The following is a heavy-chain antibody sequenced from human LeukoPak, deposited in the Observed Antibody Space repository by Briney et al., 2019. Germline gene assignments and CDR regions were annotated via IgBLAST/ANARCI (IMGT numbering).Heavy chain of an antibody. Sequence: SVKVSCKASGYTFTSYPINWVRQAPGQGLEWMGWIIPILGTAKYAQKFQGRVTITADESTSTAYMELSSLRSEDTAVYYCARWAENYYDSSGYTKPDDYWGQGTLVTVSS. J-gene: IGHJ4*02. D-gene: IGHD3-22*01. V-gene: IGHV1-69*11. CDR2: IIPILGTA. CDR3: ARWAENYYDSSGYTKPDDY. CDR1: GYTFTSYP.